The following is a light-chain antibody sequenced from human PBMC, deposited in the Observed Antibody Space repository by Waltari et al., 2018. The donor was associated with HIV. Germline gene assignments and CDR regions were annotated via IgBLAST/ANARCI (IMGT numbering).Light chain of an antibody. CDR2: AVT. Sequence: QSALTQPPSASGSLGQAVTISCHGSSSDIRAYDSVSWFQQHPRSAPKLLLYAVTRRPSTGSDRFSGSRSGSTAFLTVAGLQPDDEATYFCSSYGDSLRVLFGGGTNVTVL. J-gene: IGLJ3*02. V-gene: IGLV2-8*01. CDR3: SSYGDSLRVL. CDR1: SSDIRAYDS.